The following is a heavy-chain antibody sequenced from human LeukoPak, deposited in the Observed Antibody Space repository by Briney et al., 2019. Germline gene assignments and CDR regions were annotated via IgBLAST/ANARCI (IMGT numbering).Heavy chain of an antibody. Sequence: SGGSLRLSCAASGFTFSSYAMSWVRQAPGKGLEWVSAISGSGGSTYYADSVKGRFTISRDNSKNTLYLQMNSLRAEDTAVYYCAKHQWLVEEYYFDHWGQGTLVTVSS. CDR1: GFTFSSYA. V-gene: IGHV3-23*01. CDR3: AKHQWLVEEYYFDH. J-gene: IGHJ4*02. CDR2: ISGSGGST. D-gene: IGHD6-19*01.